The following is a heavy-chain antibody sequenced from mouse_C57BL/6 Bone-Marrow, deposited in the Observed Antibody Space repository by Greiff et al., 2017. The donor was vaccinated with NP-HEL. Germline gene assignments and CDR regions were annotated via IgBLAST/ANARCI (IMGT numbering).Heavy chain of an antibody. CDR3: ARRVLTNAMDY. Sequence: QVQLKESGAELVRPGASVKLSCKASGYTFTDYYINWVKQRPGQGLEWIARIYPGSGNTYYNEKFKGKATLTAEKSSSTAYMQLSSLTSEDSAVYFCARRVLTNAMDYWGQGTSVTVSS. CDR2: IYPGSGNT. V-gene: IGHV1-76*01. J-gene: IGHJ4*01. CDR1: GYTFTDYY. D-gene: IGHD1-3*01.